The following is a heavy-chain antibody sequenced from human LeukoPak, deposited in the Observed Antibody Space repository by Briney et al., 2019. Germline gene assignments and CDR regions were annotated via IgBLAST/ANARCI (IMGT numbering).Heavy chain of an antibody. CDR1: GFTFSSYA. Sequence: GGSLRLSCAASGFTFSSYAMHWVRQAPGKGLEWVAVISYDGSNKYYADSVKGRFTISRDNSKNTLYLQMNSLRAEDTAVYYCAREWGYCSSTSCPNAFDIWGQGTMVTVPS. D-gene: IGHD2-2*01. CDR3: AREWGYCSSTSCPNAFDI. J-gene: IGHJ3*02. V-gene: IGHV3-30-3*01. CDR2: ISYDGSNK.